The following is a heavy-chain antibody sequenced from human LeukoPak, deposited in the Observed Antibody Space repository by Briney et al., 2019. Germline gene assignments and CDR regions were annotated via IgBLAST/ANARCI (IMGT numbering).Heavy chain of an antibody. Sequence: GGSLRLSCPASGFTFSSYAMHWVRQAPGKGLEWVAVISYDGSNKYYADSVKGRFTISRDNSKNTLYLQMNSLRAEDTAVYYCARVGAYGYYYFDYWGQGTLVTVSS. CDR2: ISYDGSNK. J-gene: IGHJ4*02. CDR1: GFTFSSYA. D-gene: IGHD5-18*01. V-gene: IGHV3-30-3*01. CDR3: ARVGAYGYYYFDY.